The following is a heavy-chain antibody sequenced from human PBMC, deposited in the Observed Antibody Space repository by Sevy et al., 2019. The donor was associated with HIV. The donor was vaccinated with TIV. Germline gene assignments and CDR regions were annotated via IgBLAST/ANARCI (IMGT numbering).Heavy chain of an antibody. Sequence: GGSLRLSCAASGFTFSSNGIHWVRQAPGKGLEWVAVIWYDGSNKYYADSVKGRFTISRDNSKNTLYLQMNSLRAEDTAVYYCARDLASTTLDYWGQGTLVTVSS. D-gene: IGHD1-26*01. J-gene: IGHJ4*02. CDR2: IWYDGSNK. CDR3: ARDLASTTLDY. CDR1: GFTFSSNG. V-gene: IGHV3-33*01.